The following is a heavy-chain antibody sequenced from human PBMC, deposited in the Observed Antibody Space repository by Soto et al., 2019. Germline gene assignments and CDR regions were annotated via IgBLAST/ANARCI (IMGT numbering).Heavy chain of an antibody. J-gene: IGHJ6*02. CDR1: GYTFTSYG. V-gene: IGHV1-18*04. CDR3: ARGVVVPAAMVVVNYYYYYGMDV. Sequence: ASVKVSCKASGYTFTSYGISWVRQAPGQGLEWMGWISAYNGNTNYAQKLQGRVTMTTDTSTSTAYMELRSLRSDDTAVYYCARGVVVPAAMVVVNYYYYYGMDVWGPGTTVTVSS. D-gene: IGHD2-2*01. CDR2: ISAYNGNT.